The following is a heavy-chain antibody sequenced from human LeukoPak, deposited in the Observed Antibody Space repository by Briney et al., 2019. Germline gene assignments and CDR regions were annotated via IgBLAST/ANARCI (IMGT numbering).Heavy chain of an antibody. V-gene: IGHV3-21*01. CDR3: AREGAAITMVRQVAFDI. J-gene: IGHJ3*02. CDR2: ISSSSSYI. Sequence: GGSLRLSCAASGFTFDDYAMHWVRQAPGKGLEWVSSISSSSSYIYYADSVKGRFTISRDNAKNSLYLQMNSLRAEDTAVYYCAREGAAITMVRQVAFDIWGQGTMVTVSS. CDR1: GFTFDDYA. D-gene: IGHD3-10*01.